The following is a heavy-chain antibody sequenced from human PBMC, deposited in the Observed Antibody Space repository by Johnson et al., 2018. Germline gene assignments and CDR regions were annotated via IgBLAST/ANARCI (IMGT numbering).Heavy chain of an antibody. CDR3: LKGGVVVVTNYYYGMDV. Sequence: VQLVETGAEVKKXGSSVKVXCKASGGTFSSYAISWVRQAPGQGLEWMGGIIPIFGTANYAQKFQDRVTSTADESTSTAYMELSSLRSETTDVYYCLKGGVVVVTNYYYGMDVWGQGTTVTVSS. D-gene: IGHD3-22*01. V-gene: IGHV1-69*01. CDR2: IIPIFGTA. J-gene: IGHJ6*02. CDR1: GGTFSSYA.